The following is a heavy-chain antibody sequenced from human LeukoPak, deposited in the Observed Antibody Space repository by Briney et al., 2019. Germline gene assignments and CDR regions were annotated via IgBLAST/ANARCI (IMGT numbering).Heavy chain of an antibody. D-gene: IGHD1-26*01. CDR2: IIPIFGNFGKA. Sequence: SVNVSCKASGGTFSNDGIIWVRQAPGQGPEWMGSIIPIFGNFGKANYAQKFQGRVAITADTSTDTAYMELSSLRSEDTAVYYCATESYSGSYLYAFDIWGQGTMVTVSS. J-gene: IGHJ3*02. V-gene: IGHV1-69*04. CDR3: ATESYSGSYLYAFDI. CDR1: GGTFSNDG.